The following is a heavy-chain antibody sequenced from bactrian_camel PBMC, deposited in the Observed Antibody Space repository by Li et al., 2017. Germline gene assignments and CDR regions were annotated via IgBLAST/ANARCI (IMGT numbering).Heavy chain of an antibody. D-gene: IGHD5*01. Sequence: HVQLVESGGGSEQSGGSLRLSCAASGIAVSTYCMSWFRQAPGKEREVVATISTNGGSTAYADSVKGRFTISHDNAKNMVSLQMTSLKPEDTAMYYCAGAVGHCLPQEIAEYTFFGQGTQVTVS. J-gene: IGHJ4*01. CDR2: ISTNGGST. CDR1: GIAVSTYC. V-gene: IGHV3S53*01.